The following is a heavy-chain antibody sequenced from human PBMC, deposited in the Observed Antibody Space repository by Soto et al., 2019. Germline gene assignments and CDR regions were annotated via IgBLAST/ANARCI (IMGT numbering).Heavy chain of an antibody. Sequence: KTSETLSLTCSVSGYLISSGYYWGWVRQTPGKGLEWLGSIDYSGRTYKNPSLKSRVSASVDLSKNQFSLNLRSVTAADTAVYFFARDLSSGYDSYYFSYWGQGALVTVSS. CDR2: IDYSGRT. CDR3: ARDLSSGYDSYYFSY. V-gene: IGHV4-38-2*02. D-gene: IGHD3-22*01. CDR1: GYLISSGYY. J-gene: IGHJ4*02.